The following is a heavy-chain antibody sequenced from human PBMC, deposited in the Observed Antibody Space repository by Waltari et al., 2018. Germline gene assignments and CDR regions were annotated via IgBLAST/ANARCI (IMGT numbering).Heavy chain of an antibody. J-gene: IGHJ4*02. Sequence: EVQLVESGGVVVQPGGSLRLSCAASGFTFDDYAMHWVLQAPGKGLEWVSLISWDGGSTYYADSVKGRFTISRDNSKNSLYLQMNSLRAEDTALYYCAKDIGGYSSSSYFDYWGQGTLVTVSS. CDR2: ISWDGGST. CDR3: AKDIGGYSSSSYFDY. V-gene: IGHV3-43D*04. D-gene: IGHD6-6*01. CDR1: GFTFDDYA.